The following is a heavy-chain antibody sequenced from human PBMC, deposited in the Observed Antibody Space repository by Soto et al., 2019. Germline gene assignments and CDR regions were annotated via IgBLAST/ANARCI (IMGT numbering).Heavy chain of an antibody. CDR2: ISYDGSNK. Sequence: QVQLVESGGGVVQPGRSLRLSCAASGFTFSSYAMHWVRQAPGKGLEWVAVISYDGSNKYYADSVKGRFTISRDNSKKTLYLQMNSLRAEDTAVYYCARDLVTGTPDYWGQGTLVTVSS. J-gene: IGHJ4*02. D-gene: IGHD1-20*01. CDR1: GFTFSSYA. CDR3: ARDLVTGTPDY. V-gene: IGHV3-30-3*01.